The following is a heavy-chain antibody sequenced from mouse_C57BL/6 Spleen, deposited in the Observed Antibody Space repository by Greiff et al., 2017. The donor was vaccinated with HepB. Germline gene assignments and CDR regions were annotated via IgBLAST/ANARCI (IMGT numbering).Heavy chain of an antibody. V-gene: IGHV5-6*01. Sequence: EVKLMESGGDLVKPGGSLKLSCAASGFTFSSYGMSWVRQTPDKRLEWVATISSGGSYTYYPDSVKGRFTISRDNAKNTLYLQMSSLKSEDTAMYYCARHGGDGYYAMDYWGQGTSVTVSS. D-gene: IGHD2-3*01. J-gene: IGHJ4*01. CDR1: GFTFSSYG. CDR3: ARHGGDGYYAMDY. CDR2: ISSGGSYT.